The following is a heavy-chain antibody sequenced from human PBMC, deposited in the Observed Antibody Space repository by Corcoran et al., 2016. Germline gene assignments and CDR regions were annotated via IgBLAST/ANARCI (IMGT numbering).Heavy chain of an antibody. CDR2: IKSKTDGGTT. J-gene: IGHJ4*02. V-gene: IGHV3-15*07. D-gene: IGHD6-19*01. CDR1: GFTFSNAW. CDR3: TTENEYSCGWCG. Sequence: EVQLVESGGGLVKPGGYLRLSCAASGFTFSNAWMNWVREAPGKGLEWVGRIKSKTDGGTTDYAAHVKGRFTISRDDSKNTLYLQMNSLKTEDTAVYYCTTENEYSCGWCGWGQGTLVTVSS.